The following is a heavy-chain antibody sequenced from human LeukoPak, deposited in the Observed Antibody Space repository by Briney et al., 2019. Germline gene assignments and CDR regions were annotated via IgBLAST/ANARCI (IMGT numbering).Heavy chain of an antibody. CDR3: ARDNGYSGYDFAY. CDR2: ISSSGSGI. Sequence: GGPLRLSCAASGFTFRNYYMSWIRQAPGKGLEWVSYISSSGSGIYYADSVKGRFTISRDNAKNSLSLQMNSLRAEDTAVYYCARDNGYSGYDFAYWGQGTLVTVSS. CDR1: GFTFRNYY. D-gene: IGHD5-12*01. V-gene: IGHV3-11*01. J-gene: IGHJ4*02.